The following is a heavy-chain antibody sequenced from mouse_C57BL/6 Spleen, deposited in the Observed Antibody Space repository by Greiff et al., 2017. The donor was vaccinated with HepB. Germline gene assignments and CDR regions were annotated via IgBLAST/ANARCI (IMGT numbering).Heavy chain of an antibody. CDR3: ARSGFITTVVAHFDY. CDR2: INPNYGTT. CDR1: GYSFTDYN. D-gene: IGHD1-1*01. V-gene: IGHV1-39*01. J-gene: IGHJ2*01. Sequence: EVKLVESGPELVKPGASVKISCKASGYSFTDYNMNWVKQSNGKSLEWIGVINPNYGTTSYNQKFKGKATLTVDQSSSTAYMQLNSLTSEDSAVYYCARSGFITTVVAHFDYWCQGTTLTVSS.